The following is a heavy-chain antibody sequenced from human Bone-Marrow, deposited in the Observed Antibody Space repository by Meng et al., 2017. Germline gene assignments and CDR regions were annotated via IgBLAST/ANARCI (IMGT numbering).Heavy chain of an antibody. Sequence: GSLRLSCTVSGGSISSYYWSWIRQPPGKGLEWIGYIYYSGSTNYNPSLKSRVTISVDTSKNQFSLKLSSVTAADTAVYYCARIAAAGTMSWYYYYGMDVWGQGTTVT. CDR3: ARIAAAGTMSWYYYYGMDV. J-gene: IGHJ6*02. V-gene: IGHV4-59*01. D-gene: IGHD6-13*01. CDR1: GGSISSYY. CDR2: IYYSGST.